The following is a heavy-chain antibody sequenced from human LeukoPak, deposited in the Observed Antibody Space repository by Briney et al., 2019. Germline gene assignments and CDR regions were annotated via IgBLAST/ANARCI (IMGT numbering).Heavy chain of an antibody. J-gene: IGHJ5*02. CDR1: GGTFSSYA. CDR3: ARALTRLNWFDP. CDR2: IIPIFGTA. D-gene: IGHD4-23*01. Sequence: SVKVSCKASGGTFSSYAISWVRQAPGQGLEWMGGIIPIFGTANYAQKFQGRVTITADKSTSTAYMELSSLRSEDTAVYYCARALTRLNWFDPWGQGTLVTVSS. V-gene: IGHV1-69*06.